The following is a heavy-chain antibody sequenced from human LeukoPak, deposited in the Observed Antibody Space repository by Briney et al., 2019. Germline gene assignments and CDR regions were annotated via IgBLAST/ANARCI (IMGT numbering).Heavy chain of an antibody. D-gene: IGHD3-22*01. CDR3: AGYYYDSSGYYPVH. V-gene: IGHV3-21*01. Sequence: GGSLRLSCAASGFTFSSYNMNWVRQAPGKGLEWVSSISSSSSYIYYADSVKGRFTISGDNAKNSLYLQMNSLRAEDTAVYYCAGYYYDSSGYYPVHLGQGTLVTVSS. CDR2: ISSSSSYI. CDR1: GFTFSSYN. J-gene: IGHJ4*02.